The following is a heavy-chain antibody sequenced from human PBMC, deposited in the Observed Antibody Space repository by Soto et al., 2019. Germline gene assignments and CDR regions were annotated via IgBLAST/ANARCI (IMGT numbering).Heavy chain of an antibody. D-gene: IGHD1-26*01. CDR2: INPNSGGT. CDR3: ARARGQRGSYDYYYGMDV. CDR1: GYTFTGYY. Sequence: QVQLVQSGAEVKKPGASVKVSCKASGYTFTGYYMHWVRQAPGQGLEWMGWINPNSGGTNYAQKFQGWVTMTRDTSISTAYMELSRLRSDDTAVYYCARARGQRGSYDYYYGMDVWGQGTTVTVSS. V-gene: IGHV1-2*04. J-gene: IGHJ6*02.